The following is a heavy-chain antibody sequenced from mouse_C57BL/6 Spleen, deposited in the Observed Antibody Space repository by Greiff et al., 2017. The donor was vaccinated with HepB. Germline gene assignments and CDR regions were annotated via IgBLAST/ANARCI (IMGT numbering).Heavy chain of an antibody. CDR2: IDPNSGGT. CDR3: ARNGTWDFDV. D-gene: IGHD3-1*01. Sequence: QVQLKQPGAELVKPGASVKLSCKASGYTFTSYWMHWVKQRPGRGLEWIGRIDPNSGGTKYNEKFKSKATLTVDKPSSTAYMQLSSLTSEDSAVYYCARNGTWDFDVWGTGTTVTVSS. V-gene: IGHV1-72*01. CDR1: GYTFTSYW. J-gene: IGHJ1*03.